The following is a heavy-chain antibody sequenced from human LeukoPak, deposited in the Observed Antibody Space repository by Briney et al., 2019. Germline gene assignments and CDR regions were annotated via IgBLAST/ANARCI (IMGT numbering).Heavy chain of an antibody. CDR1: GGTFSSYA. CDR3: ARVGPQGRGDY. Sequence: SVKVSCKASGGTFSSYAISWVRQAPGQGLEWMGRIIPILGIANYAQKFQGRVTMTTDTSTSTAYMELRSLRSDDTAVYYCARVGPQGRGDYWGQGTLVTVSS. CDR2: IIPILGIA. J-gene: IGHJ4*02. D-gene: IGHD3-10*01. V-gene: IGHV1-69*04.